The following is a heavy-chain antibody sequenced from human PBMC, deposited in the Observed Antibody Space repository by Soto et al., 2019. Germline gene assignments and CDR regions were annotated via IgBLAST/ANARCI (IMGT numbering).Heavy chain of an antibody. Sequence: GGSLRLSCAASGFTFSSYAMHWVRQAPGKGLEWVAVISYDGSNKYYADSVKGRFTISRDNSKNTLYLQMNSLRAEDTAVYYCARDIQQLVELYGMDVWGQETTVTVSS. CDR2: ISYDGSNK. CDR3: ARDIQQLVELYGMDV. D-gene: IGHD6-6*01. V-gene: IGHV3-30-3*01. J-gene: IGHJ6*02. CDR1: GFTFSSYA.